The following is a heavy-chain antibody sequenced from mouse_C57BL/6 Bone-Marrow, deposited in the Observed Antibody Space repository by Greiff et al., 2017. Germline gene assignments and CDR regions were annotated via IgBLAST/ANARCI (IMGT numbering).Heavy chain of an antibody. D-gene: IGHD1-1*01. J-gene: IGHJ2*01. V-gene: IGHV5-4*03. CDR2: ISDGGSYT. CDR1: GFTFSSYA. CDR3: ARVYYYGREDYFDD. Sequence: EVMLVESGGGLVKPGGSLKLSCAASGFTFSSYAMSWVRQTPEKRLEWVATISDGGSYTYYPDNVKGRFTISRDNAKNNLYLQMSHLKSEDTAMYYCARVYYYGREDYFDDWGQGTTLTVSS.